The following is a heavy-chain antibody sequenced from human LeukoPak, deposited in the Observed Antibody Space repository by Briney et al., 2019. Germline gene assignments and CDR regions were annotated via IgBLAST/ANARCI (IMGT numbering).Heavy chain of an antibody. CDR3: ATLGYCSSTSCYHFDY. V-gene: IGHV1-24*01. J-gene: IGHJ4*02. CDR2: FDPEDGET. D-gene: IGHD2-2*01. CDR1: GYTLTELS. Sequence: ASVKVSCKVSGYTLTELSMHWVRQAPGKGLEWMGGFDPEDGETIYAQKFQGRVTMTEDTSTDTAYMELSSLRSEDTAVYYCATLGYCSSTSCYHFDYWGQGTLVTVSS.